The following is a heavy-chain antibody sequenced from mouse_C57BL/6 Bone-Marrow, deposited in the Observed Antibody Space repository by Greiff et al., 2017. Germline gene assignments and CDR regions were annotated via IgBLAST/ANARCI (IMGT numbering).Heavy chain of an antibody. Sequence: QVQLQQPGAELVKPGASVKMSCKASGYTFTSYWLTWVKQRPGQGLEWIGDIYPGSGSTNYNEKCKSKATLTVDTSSSTAYMQLSSLTSEDSAVYYCARPYYRNYLYFDVWGTGTTVTDSS. CDR3: ARPYYRNYLYFDV. CDR1: GYTFTSYW. V-gene: IGHV1-55*01. J-gene: IGHJ1*03. D-gene: IGHD2-12*01. CDR2: IYPGSGST.